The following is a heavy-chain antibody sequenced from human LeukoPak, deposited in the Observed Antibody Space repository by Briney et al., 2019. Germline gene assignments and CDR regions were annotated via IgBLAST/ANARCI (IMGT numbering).Heavy chain of an antibody. Sequence: PGGSLRLSCVASGFRFSGYAMSWVRQAPGKGLEWVSAISGSGDTAYYADSVKGRFTISRDNSKNTLYLQMNSLRAEDTAVYYCARPMAGSEYFQHWGQGTLVTVSS. CDR1: GFRFSGYA. CDR2: ISGSGDTA. CDR3: ARPMAGSEYFQH. V-gene: IGHV3-23*01. J-gene: IGHJ1*01. D-gene: IGHD6-19*01.